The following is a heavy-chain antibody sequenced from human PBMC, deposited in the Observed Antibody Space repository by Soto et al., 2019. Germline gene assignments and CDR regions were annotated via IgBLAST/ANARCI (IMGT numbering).Heavy chain of an antibody. CDR2: ISAHNGNT. V-gene: IGHV1-18*01. CDR3: ARGRYGDY. D-gene: IGHD1-1*01. CDR1: GYTFTSYG. J-gene: IGHJ4*02. Sequence: QFHLVQSEAEVKKPGASVKVSCKGSGYTFTSYGITWVRQAPGQGLEWMGWISAHNGNTNYAQKLQGRVTVTRDTSTSTAYMELRSLRSDDTAVYYCARGRYGDYWGQGALVTVSS.